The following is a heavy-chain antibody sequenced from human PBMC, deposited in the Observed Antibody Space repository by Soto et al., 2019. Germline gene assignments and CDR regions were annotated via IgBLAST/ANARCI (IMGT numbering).Heavy chain of an antibody. CDR3: AKDRPRRTSGYFFDY. J-gene: IGHJ4*02. Sequence: PSETLSLTCTVSGGSMTSYYWSWIRQPPGRGLEWIGFIYYAGSTKYNPSHSSRVTISVDTSKNQFSLTVTSLTAEDTALYYCAKDRPRRTSGYFFDYWGQGTPVTVSS. CDR1: GGSMTSYY. D-gene: IGHD1-1*01. CDR2: IYYAGST. V-gene: IGHV4-59*12.